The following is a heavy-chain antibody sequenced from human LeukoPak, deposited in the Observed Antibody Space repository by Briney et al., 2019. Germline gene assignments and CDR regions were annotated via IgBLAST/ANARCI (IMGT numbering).Heavy chain of an antibody. CDR2: IYSGGST. V-gene: IGHV3-53*01. CDR1: GFTVSSNY. J-gene: IGHJ5*02. Sequence: PGGSLRLSCAASGFTVSSNYMSWVRQAPGKELEWVSVIYSGGSTYYADSVKGRFTISRDNSKNTLYLQMNSLRAEDTAVYYCAKDPHYDFWSGYYGPWGQGTLVTVSS. D-gene: IGHD3-3*01. CDR3: AKDPHYDFWSGYYGP.